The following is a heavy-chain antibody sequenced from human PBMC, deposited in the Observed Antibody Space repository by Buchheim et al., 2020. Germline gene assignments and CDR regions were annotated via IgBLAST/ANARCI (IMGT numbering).Heavy chain of an antibody. J-gene: IGHJ6*02. CDR3: AREEGGKYCSSTSCYRHGMDV. Sequence: QVQLQESGPGLVKPSQTLSLTCTVSGGSISSGGYYWSWIRQHPGKGLEWIVYIYYSGSTYYNPSLKSRVTISADTSKNQFSLKLSTVPAASTAVYYCAREEGGKYCSSTSCYRHGMDVWGQGTT. CDR2: IYYSGST. D-gene: IGHD2-2*02. V-gene: IGHV4-31*03. CDR1: GGSISSGGYY.